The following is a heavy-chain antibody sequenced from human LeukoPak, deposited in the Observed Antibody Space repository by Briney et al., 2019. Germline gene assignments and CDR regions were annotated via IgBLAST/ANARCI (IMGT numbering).Heavy chain of an antibody. V-gene: IGHV4-39*07. J-gene: IGHJ3*02. CDR3: ARGYYDNAFDI. D-gene: IGHD3-22*01. CDR2: IYYSGST. CDR1: GGSISSSSYY. Sequence: TSETLSLTCTVSGGSISSSSYYWGWIRQPPGKGLEWIGSIYYSGSTYYNPSLKSRVTISVDTSKNQFSLKLSSVTAADTAVYYCARGYYDNAFDIWGQGTMVTVSS.